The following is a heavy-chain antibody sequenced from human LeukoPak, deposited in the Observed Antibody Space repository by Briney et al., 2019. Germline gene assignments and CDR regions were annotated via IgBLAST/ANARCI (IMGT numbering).Heavy chain of an antibody. V-gene: IGHV4-59*13. D-gene: IGHD3-10*01. Sequence: AETLSLTCTVSGGSISSYYWSWVRQPPGKGLEWIGYIYYSGSTNYNPSLKSRVTISVDTFKNQFSLKLSSVTAADTAVYYCARGRVRRDYYGSGSYPRAWFDPWGQGTLVTVSS. CDR3: ARGRVRRDYYGSGSYPRAWFDP. CDR2: IYYSGST. J-gene: IGHJ5*02. CDR1: GGSISSYY.